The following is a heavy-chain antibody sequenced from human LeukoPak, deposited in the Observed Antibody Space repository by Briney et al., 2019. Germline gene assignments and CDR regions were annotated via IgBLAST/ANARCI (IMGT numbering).Heavy chain of an antibody. CDR2: IYSGGRT. J-gene: IGHJ4*02. CDR3: ARDGRIVGATSY. V-gene: IGHV3-53*01. CDR1: GFTVSSSY. D-gene: IGHD1-26*01. Sequence: GGSLRLSCAASGFTVSSSYMSWVRQAPGKGLEWVSVIYSGGRTYYADSVKGRFTISRDNSKNTLYLQMNSLRADDTAVYYCARDGRIVGATSYWGQGTLVTVSS.